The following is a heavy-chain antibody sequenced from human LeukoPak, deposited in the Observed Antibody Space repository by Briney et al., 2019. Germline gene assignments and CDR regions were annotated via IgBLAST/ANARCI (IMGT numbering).Heavy chain of an antibody. D-gene: IGHD6-19*01. CDR3: ARDGVVDSSGWYVDY. CDR2: ITTSGGIK. CDR1: GFTFSNYE. J-gene: IGHJ4*02. V-gene: IGHV3-48*03. Sequence: GGSLRLSCATSGFTFSNYEMNWVRQAPGKGQEWVSYITTSGGIKSYADSVKGRFTISRDNAKNSVYLQINSLRAEDTAVYYCARDGVVDSSGWYVDYWGQGTLVTVSS.